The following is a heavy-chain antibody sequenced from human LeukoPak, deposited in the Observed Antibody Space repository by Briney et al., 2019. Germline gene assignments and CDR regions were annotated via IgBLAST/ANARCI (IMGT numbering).Heavy chain of an antibody. Sequence: GASVKVSCKASGYTFTSYGISWVRQAPGQGLEWMGWISAYNGNTNYAQKLQGRVTMTTDTSPSTAYMELRSLRSDDTAVYYCARGKSRYYDSSGYPAYWGQGTLVTVSS. CDR1: GYTFTSYG. CDR2: ISAYNGNT. V-gene: IGHV1-18*01. J-gene: IGHJ4*02. CDR3: ARGKSRYYDSSGYPAY. D-gene: IGHD3-22*01.